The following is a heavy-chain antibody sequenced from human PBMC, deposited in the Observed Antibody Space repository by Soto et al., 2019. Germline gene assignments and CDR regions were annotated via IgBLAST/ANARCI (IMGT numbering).Heavy chain of an antibody. CDR1: GYTFTSYG. CDR2: ISAYNGNT. D-gene: IGHD1-26*01. CDR3: SRSRDIVGSTSFDF. J-gene: IGHJ4*02. Sequence: QVQLVQSGAEVKKPGASVKVSCKASGYTFTSYGISWVRQAPGQGLEWMGWISAYNGNTNYAQKLQGRVTMTTDTCTSTAYMELRSLRSYDTAVYYCSRSRDIVGSTSFDFWGQGSLVTVSS. V-gene: IGHV1-18*01.